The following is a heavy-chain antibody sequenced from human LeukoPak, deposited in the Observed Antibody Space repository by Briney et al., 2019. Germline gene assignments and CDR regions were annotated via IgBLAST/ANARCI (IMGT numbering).Heavy chain of an antibody. D-gene: IGHD3-3*01. CDR2: IYPGDSDT. V-gene: IGHV5-51*01. J-gene: IGHJ5*02. Sequence: GESLKISCKGSGSSFTSYWIGWVRQMPGKGLEWMGIIYPGDSDTRYSPSFQGQVTISADKSISTAYLQWSSLKASDTAMYYCARLSYDFWSGYKSMPNWYDPWGQGTLVTVSS. CDR1: GSSFTSYW. CDR3: ARLSYDFWSGYKSMPNWYDP.